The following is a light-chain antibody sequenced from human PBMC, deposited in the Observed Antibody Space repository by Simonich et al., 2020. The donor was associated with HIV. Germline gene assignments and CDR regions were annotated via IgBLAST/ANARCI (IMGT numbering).Light chain of an antibody. CDR3: QQRSSWPLS. J-gene: IGKJ3*01. V-gene: IGKV3-11*01. Sequence: LTQSPSFLSASVGDRVTITCRASQSISSWLAWYQQKPGQAPRLLIYDASNRATGIPARFSGSGSGTDFTLTISSLEPEDFAVYYCQQRSSWPLSFGPGTKVDIK. CDR2: DAS. CDR1: QSISSW.